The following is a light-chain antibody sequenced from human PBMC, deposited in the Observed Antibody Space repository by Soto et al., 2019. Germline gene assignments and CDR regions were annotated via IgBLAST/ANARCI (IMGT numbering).Light chain of an antibody. CDR1: QSVSSSY. J-gene: IGKJ3*01. CDR3: QQYGSSLFT. Sequence: EIVLTQSPGTLSLSPGERATLSCRASQSVSSSYLAWYQQKPGQAPRLLIYGASSRATGIPDRFSGSGSGTDFTLTISRLEPEDVAEYYCQQYGSSLFTFGPGTKVDIK. V-gene: IGKV3-20*01. CDR2: GAS.